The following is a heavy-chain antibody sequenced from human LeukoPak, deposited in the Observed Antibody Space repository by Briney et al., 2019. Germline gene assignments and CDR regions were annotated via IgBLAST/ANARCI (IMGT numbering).Heavy chain of an antibody. V-gene: IGHV3-7*01. CDR3: ARSGRGVDSFYFYMDV. D-gene: IGHD3-10*01. J-gene: IGHJ6*03. Sequence: GRSLRPSCAASGFAFTPDGMTWGARAPGTGRRGWANLGHASTEKQDGSEKNYVDSVKGRFTISRDNAKNSLYLQMNSLRAEDTAVYYCARSGRGVDSFYFYMDVWGKGTTVTVSS. CDR2: LGHASTEKQDGSEK. CDR1: GFAFTPDG.